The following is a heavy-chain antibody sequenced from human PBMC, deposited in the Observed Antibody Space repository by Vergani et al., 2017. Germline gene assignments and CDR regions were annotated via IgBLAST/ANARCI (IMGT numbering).Heavy chain of an antibody. D-gene: IGHD3-16*01. J-gene: IGHJ6*02. V-gene: IGHV1-8*02. CDR3: ARRSFWGEGMDV. CDR1: GYTFTSYG. CDR2: MNPNSGNT. Sequence: QVQLVQSGAEVKKPGASVKVSCKASGYTFTSYGISWVRQATGQGLEWMGWMNPNSGNTGYAQKFQGRVTMTRNTSISTAYMELSSLRSEDTAVYYCARRSFWGEGMDVWGQGTTVTVSS.